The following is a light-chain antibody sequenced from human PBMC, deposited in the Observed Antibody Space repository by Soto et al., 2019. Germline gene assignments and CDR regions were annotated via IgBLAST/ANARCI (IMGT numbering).Light chain of an antibody. Sequence: EIVMTQSPATLSVSPVERATISCRASQSVSSNLAWYQQKADQAPRLLIYGASTRATGIPARFSGSGSGTEFTLTISSLQSEDFAVYYCQQYNNWPRTFGQGTKVDIK. CDR2: GAS. V-gene: IGKV3-15*01. CDR3: QQYNNWPRT. CDR1: QSVSSN. J-gene: IGKJ1*01.